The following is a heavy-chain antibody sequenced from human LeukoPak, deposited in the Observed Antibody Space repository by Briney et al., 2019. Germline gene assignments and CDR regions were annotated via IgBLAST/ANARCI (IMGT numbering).Heavy chain of an antibody. CDR3: ARIQLGHFDY. D-gene: IGHD5-18*01. Sequence: PSQTLSLTCTVSGDSISSGSYYRGWIRQPSGEGVEWIASIYSSGSTHYNPCRKSRVTISVDTSKYQLSLKLSSVDAADTAGYYCARIQLGHFDYWGQGTLVTVSS. CDR2: IYSSGST. V-gene: IGHV4-61*02. CDR1: GDSISSGSYY. J-gene: IGHJ4*02.